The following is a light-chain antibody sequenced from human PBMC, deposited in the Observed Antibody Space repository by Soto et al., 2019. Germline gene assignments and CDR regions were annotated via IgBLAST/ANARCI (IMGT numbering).Light chain of an antibody. Sequence: SVLTQPASVSGSPGQSITISCTGTSSDVGGYNYVSWYQQHPGKAPKLMIYEVTNRPSGVSNRFSGSKSGNTAPLTISGLQAEDEADYYCSSYTSRSTLVFGTGTKVT. CDR3: SSYTSRSTLV. CDR2: EVT. V-gene: IGLV2-14*01. J-gene: IGLJ1*01. CDR1: SSDVGGYNY.